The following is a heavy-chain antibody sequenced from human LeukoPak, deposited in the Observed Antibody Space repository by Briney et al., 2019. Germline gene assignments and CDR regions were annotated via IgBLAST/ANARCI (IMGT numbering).Heavy chain of an antibody. J-gene: IGHJ6*03. D-gene: IGHD6-19*01. V-gene: IGHV3-11*01. Sequence: GGSLRFSCAASGFAFSDYYMSWIRQAPGKGLEWVSYISSSGSTIYYADSVKGRFTISRDNAKNSLYLQMNSLRAEDTAVYYCARDGSSYYYYYMDVWGKGTTVTVSS. CDR2: ISSSGSTI. CDR1: GFAFSDYY. CDR3: ARDGSSYYYYYMDV.